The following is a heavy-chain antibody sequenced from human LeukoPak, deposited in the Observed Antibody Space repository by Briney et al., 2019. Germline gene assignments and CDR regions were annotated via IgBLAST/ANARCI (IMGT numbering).Heavy chain of an antibody. CDR3: AKETCSGGSCYEDY. CDR2: IYVDGST. D-gene: IGHD2-15*01. V-gene: IGHV3-66*02. J-gene: IGHJ4*02. CDR1: GISVSSNY. Sequence: QSGGSLRLSCAASGISVSSNYMSWVRQAPGKGLQWVSVIYVDGSTYYADSVKGRFTISRDNSKNTLYLQMNSLRAEDTAVYYCAKETCSGGSCYEDYWGQGTLVTVSS.